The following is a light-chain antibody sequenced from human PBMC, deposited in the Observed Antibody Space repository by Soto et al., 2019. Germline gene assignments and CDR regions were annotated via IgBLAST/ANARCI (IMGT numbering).Light chain of an antibody. V-gene: IGKV1-5*01. J-gene: IGKJ3*01. CDR3: QQYNIFSPFS. CDR2: DAS. Sequence: DIQMTQSPSNLSASVGDSVTITCRASEDVSRYLAWYQQKPGKAPKLLIYDASTLESGVPSRFSGSGSETEFTLTISSLQPDDFAIYYCQQYNIFSPFSFGPGTRVDVK. CDR1: EDVSRY.